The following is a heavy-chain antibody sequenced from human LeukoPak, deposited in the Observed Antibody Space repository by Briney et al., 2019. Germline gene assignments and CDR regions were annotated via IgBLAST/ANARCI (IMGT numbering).Heavy chain of an antibody. Sequence: GGSLRLSCAASGFTFSNTWMTWIRQAPGKGLEWVSTITATSGTTYYADSVKGRFTISRDNSKNMLYLQMSSLRAEDTAVYYCAKDLWTSTSGYYCYMDVWGKGTTVTVSS. V-gene: IGHV3-23*01. CDR3: AKDLWTSTSGYYCYMDV. CDR2: ITATSGTT. CDR1: GFTFSNTW. D-gene: IGHD3/OR15-3a*01. J-gene: IGHJ6*03.